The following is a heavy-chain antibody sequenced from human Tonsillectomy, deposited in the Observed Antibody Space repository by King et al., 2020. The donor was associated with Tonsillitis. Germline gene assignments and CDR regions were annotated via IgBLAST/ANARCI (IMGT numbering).Heavy chain of an antibody. V-gene: IGHV3-21*01. CDR3: TRDFVL. Sequence: VQLVESGGGLVKPGESLRLSCAASGFTYRNHSMAWVRQAPGRGLEWVSTISSRGKDTYYSDSVKGRFTISRDNAKKSLYLEVNSLRADDTAVYYCTRDFVLWGQGTLVTVSS. D-gene: IGHD2-15*01. J-gene: IGHJ4*02. CDR2: ISSRGKDT. CDR1: GFTYRNHS.